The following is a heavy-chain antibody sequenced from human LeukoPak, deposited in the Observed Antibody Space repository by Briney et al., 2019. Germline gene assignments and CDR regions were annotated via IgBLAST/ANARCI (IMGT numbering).Heavy chain of an antibody. CDR1: GGSFGGYY. D-gene: IGHD6-13*01. Sequence: SETLSLTCAVYGGSFGGYYWSWIRQPPGKGLEWIGEINHSGSTNYNPSLKSRVTISVDTSKNQFSLKLSSVTAADTAVYYCASPPYSSSWYKYFQHWGQGTLVTVSS. V-gene: IGHV4-34*01. J-gene: IGHJ1*01. CDR3: ASPPYSSSWYKYFQH. CDR2: INHSGST.